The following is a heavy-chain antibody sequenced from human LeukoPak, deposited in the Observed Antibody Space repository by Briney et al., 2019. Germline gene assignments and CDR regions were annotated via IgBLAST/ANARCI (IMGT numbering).Heavy chain of an antibody. CDR3: ARHVVAVGFDY. V-gene: IGHV3-48*01. CDR2: ISSSSSTI. D-gene: IGHD3-22*01. CDR1: GFTFSSYE. J-gene: IGHJ4*02. Sequence: HAGGSLRLSCAASGFTFSSYEMNWVRQAPGKGLEWVSYISSSSSTIYYADSVKGRFTISRDNAKNSLYLQMSSLRAEDTAVYYCARHVVAVGFDYWGQGTLVTVSS.